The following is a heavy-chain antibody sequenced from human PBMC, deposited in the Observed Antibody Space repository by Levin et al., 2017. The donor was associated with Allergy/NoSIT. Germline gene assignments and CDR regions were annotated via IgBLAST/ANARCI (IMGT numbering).Heavy chain of an antibody. CDR3: ARTSTSTVTAQGPRHSFDY. V-gene: IGHV4-34*01. D-gene: IGHD4-17*01. J-gene: IGHJ4*02. Sequence: SETLSLTCAVYGGSFSGYYWSWIRQPPGKGLEWMGEINHSGSTNYNPSLKRGVTISVDTSKNQFSLKLRSVTAADTAVYYCARTSTSTVTAQGPRHSFDYWGQGTLVTVSS. CDR1: GGSFSGYY. CDR2: INHSGST.